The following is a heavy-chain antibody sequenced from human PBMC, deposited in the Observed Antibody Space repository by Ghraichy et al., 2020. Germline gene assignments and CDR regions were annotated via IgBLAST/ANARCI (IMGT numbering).Heavy chain of an antibody. D-gene: IGHD6-13*01. V-gene: IGHV3-48*01. J-gene: IGHJ4*02. CDR2: ISSSSSTI. CDR3: ARVRGDYSSSWSGVDY. Sequence: GGSLRLSCAASGFTFSSYSMNWVRQAPGKGLEWVSYISSSSSTIYYADSVKGRFTISRDNAKNSLYLQMNSLRAEDTAVYYCARVRGDYSSSWSGVDYWGQGTLVTVSS. CDR1: GFTFSSYS.